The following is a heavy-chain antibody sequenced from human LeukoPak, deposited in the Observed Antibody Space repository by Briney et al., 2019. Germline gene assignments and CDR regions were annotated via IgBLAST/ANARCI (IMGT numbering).Heavy chain of an antibody. CDR1: GFTVSSNY. CDR2: IYSGGST. D-gene: IGHD2-2*01. V-gene: IGHV3-66*01. J-gene: IGHJ5*02. Sequence: GGSLRLSCAASGFTVSSNYMSWVRQAPGKGLEWVSVIYSGGSTYYADSVKGRFTISRDNSKNTLYLQMNSLRAEDTAVYYCAREEMSSTSFDPWGQGTLVTVSS. CDR3: AREEMSSTSFDP.